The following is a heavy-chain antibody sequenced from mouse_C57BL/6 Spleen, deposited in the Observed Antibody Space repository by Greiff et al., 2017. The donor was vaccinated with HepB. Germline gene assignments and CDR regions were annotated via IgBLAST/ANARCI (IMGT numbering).Heavy chain of an antibody. CDR3: AREGIYLRYAMDY. V-gene: IGHV1-54*01. D-gene: IGHD5-5*01. CDR1: GYAFTSYL. CDR2: INPGSGGT. J-gene: IGHJ4*01. Sequence: QVQLQQSGAELVRPGTSVKVSCKASGYAFTSYLIEWVKQRPGQGLEWIGVINPGSGGTNYNEKFKGKATLTADKSSSTAYMQLSSLTSEDSAVYFCAREGIYLRYAMDYWGQGTSVTVSS.